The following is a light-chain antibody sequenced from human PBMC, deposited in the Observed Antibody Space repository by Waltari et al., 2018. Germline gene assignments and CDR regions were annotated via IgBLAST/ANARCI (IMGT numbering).Light chain of an antibody. CDR1: SGHSSYA. V-gene: IGLV4-69*02. Sequence: QVLLTQSPSASASLGASVKLTCTLSSGHSSYAIAWHPQQPEKGPRYLMKVNSDGSHSKGDVIPDRFSGPRSGTERYLTISRLQSDDEADYYCQTWDTGTVVFGGGTKLTVL. CDR2: VNSDGSH. CDR3: QTWDTGTVV. J-gene: IGLJ2*01.